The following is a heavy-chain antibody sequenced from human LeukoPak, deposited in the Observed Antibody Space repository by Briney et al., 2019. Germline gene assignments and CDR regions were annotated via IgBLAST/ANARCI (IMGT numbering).Heavy chain of an antibody. D-gene: IGHD4-17*01. Sequence: GGSLRLSCAASGFIFEDYGMSWFRQAPGKGLEWVSGINWNGGSTGHADSVKGRGTISRDNAKNSLYLQMNSLRGEDTAFYYCARWAVTSNDYWGQGALVTVSS. CDR2: INWNGGST. J-gene: IGHJ4*02. CDR1: GFIFEDYG. V-gene: IGHV3-20*04. CDR3: ARWAVTSNDY.